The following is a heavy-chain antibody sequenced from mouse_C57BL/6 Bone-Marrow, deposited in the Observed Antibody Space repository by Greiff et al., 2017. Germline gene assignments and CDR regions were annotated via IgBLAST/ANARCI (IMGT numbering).Heavy chain of an antibody. CDR1: GYAFSSYW. V-gene: IGHV1-80*01. J-gene: IGHJ3*01. D-gene: IGHD1-1*01. CDR3: ARVATTVVAPFAY. Sequence: VQLQQSGAELVKPGASVKISCKASGYAFSSYWMNWVKQRPGKGLEWIGQIYPGDGDTNYNGKFKGKATLTADKSSSTAYMQLSSLTSEDSAVYFCARVATTVVAPFAYWGQGTLVTVSA. CDR2: IYPGDGDT.